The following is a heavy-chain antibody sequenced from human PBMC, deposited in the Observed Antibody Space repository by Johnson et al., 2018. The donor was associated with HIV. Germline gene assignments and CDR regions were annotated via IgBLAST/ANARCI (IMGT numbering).Heavy chain of an antibody. CDR2: IYSGGST. CDR1: GFTVSSNY. CDR3: ARGGWGDAFDI. D-gene: IGHD3-16*01. J-gene: IGHJ3*02. V-gene: IGHV3-66*02. Sequence: VQLVESGGGLVQPGGSLRLSCAASGFTVSSNYMSWVSQAPGKGLEWVSVIYSGGSTYYADSVKGRFTISRYNSDNFLYLYMNRLRTDDTAVYYCARGGWGDAFDIWGQGTMVTVSS.